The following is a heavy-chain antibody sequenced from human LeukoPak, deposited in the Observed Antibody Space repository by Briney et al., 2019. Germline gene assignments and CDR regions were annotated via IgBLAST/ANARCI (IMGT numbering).Heavy chain of an antibody. CDR2: LHTSGST. V-gene: IGHV4-61*02. J-gene: IGHJ4*02. CDR3: ARDGTRDGYNPFDY. D-gene: IGHD5-24*01. CDR1: GGSISSGNYY. Sequence: ASQTLSLTCTVSGGSISSGNYYWSWIRQPAGKGLEWIGRLHTSGSTNYNPPLKSRLTISVDRSKNQFSLKLSSVTAADAAVYYCARDGTRDGYNPFDYWGQGTLVTVSS.